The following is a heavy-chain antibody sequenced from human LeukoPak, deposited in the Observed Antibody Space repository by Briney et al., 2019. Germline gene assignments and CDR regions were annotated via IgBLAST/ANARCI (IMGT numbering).Heavy chain of an antibody. CDR1: GLTYNSYW. J-gene: IGHJ4*02. V-gene: IGHV3-7*01. Sequence: GGSLRLSCAASGLTYNSYWMSWVRQAPGKGLEWVANIKQDGSEKYYVDSVKGRFTISRDNAKNSLYLQMNSLRAEDTAVYYCARAEAYDFWSGSDYWGQGTLVTVSS. D-gene: IGHD3-3*01. CDR3: ARAEAYDFWSGSDY. CDR2: IKQDGSEK.